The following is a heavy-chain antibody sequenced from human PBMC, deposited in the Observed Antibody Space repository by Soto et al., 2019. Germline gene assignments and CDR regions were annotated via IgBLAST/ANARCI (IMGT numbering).Heavy chain of an antibody. CDR2: IVVGSGNT. D-gene: IGHD2-15*01. CDR1: GFTFTSSA. J-gene: IGHJ3*02. V-gene: IGHV1-58*02. Sequence: SVKVSCKASGFTFTSSAMQWVRQARGQRLEWIGWIVVGSGNTNYAQKFQERVTITRDMSTSTAYMELSSLRSEDTAVYYCAADVYCSGGSCYSELDAFDIWGQGTMVTVSS. CDR3: AADVYCSGGSCYSELDAFDI.